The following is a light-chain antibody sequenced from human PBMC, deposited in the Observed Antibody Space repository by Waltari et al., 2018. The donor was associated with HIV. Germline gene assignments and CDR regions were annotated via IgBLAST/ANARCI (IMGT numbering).Light chain of an antibody. CDR1: SSDVGGSKY. CDR2: EVN. Sequence: QSALTQPPSASGSPGQSVTISCTGTSSDVGGSKYVSWYQQHPAKAPKLMIYEVNKRPSGVPERFSGSKSANTGALAVSGLQADDEADYYCNSDAGSNNWVFGGGTKLTVL. J-gene: IGLJ3*02. V-gene: IGLV2-8*01. CDR3: NSDAGSNNWV.